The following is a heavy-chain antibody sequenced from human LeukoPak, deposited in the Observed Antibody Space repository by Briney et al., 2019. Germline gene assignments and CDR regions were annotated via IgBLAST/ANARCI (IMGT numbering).Heavy chain of an antibody. D-gene: IGHD3-10*01. V-gene: IGHV3-21*01. CDR3: AKGGYYGSGYYFEY. CDR2: ISSGSVSI. CDR1: GFSFSTYT. Sequence: GGSLRLSCATSGFSFSTYTMNWVRQAPGKGLEWVSSISSGSVSIYYADSVKGRFTISRDNAKNSLYLQMSSPRAEDTALYYCAKGGYYGSGYYFEYWGQGTLVTVSS. J-gene: IGHJ4*02.